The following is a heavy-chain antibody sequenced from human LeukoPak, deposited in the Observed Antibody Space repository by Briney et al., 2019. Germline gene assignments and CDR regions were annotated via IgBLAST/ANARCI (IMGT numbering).Heavy chain of an antibody. D-gene: IGHD1-14*01. J-gene: IGHJ4*02. Sequence: SETLSLTCAVYGVSFSSYYWSWIRQPPGKGLEWIGEINHSGSTNYNPSLKSRVTISVDTSKNQVALKLSSVTAADTAVYYCASGGGDTGRNDYFDYWGQGTLVTVSS. CDR3: ASGGGDTGRNDYFDY. CDR2: INHSGST. CDR1: GVSFSSYY. V-gene: IGHV4-34*01.